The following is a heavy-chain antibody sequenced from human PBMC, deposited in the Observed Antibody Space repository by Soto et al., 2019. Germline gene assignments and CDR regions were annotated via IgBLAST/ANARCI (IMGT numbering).Heavy chain of an antibody. J-gene: IGHJ6*02. D-gene: IGHD4-4*01. CDR3: ARSSIYTVTSIYYYYYYGMDV. Sequence: GGSLRLSCAASGFTFSSYGMHWVRQAPGKGLEWVAVIWYDGSNKYYADSVKGRFTISRDNSKNTLYLQMNSLRAEDTAVYYCARSSIYTVTSIYYYYYYGMDVWGQGTTVTVSS. CDR1: GFTFSSYG. CDR2: IWYDGSNK. V-gene: IGHV3-33*01.